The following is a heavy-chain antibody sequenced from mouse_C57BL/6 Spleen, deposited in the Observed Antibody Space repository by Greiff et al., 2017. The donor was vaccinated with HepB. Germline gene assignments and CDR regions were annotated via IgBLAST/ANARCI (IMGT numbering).Heavy chain of an antibody. V-gene: IGHV1-80*01. Sequence: QVQLQQSGAELVKPGASVKISCKASGYAFSSYWMNWVKQRPGKGLEWIGQIYPGDGDTNYNGKFKGKATLTADKSSSTAYMQLSSLTSEDSAVYFCARSYYSNYVTFYYAMDYWGQGTSVTVSS. D-gene: IGHD2-5*01. CDR1: GYAFSSYW. J-gene: IGHJ4*01. CDR3: ARSYYSNYVTFYYAMDY. CDR2: IYPGDGDT.